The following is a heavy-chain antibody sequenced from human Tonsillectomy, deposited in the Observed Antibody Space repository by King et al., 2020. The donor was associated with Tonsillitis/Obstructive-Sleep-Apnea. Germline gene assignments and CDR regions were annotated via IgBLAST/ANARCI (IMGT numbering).Heavy chain of an antibody. Sequence: VQLVESGGGLVQPGGSLRLSCAVSEFTFSSYSMHWVRRAPGKGLVWVSHINFDGSSTNYADSVKGRFTISRDNAKNTLYLQMNSLRAEDTAVYYCARDHSGTGAAFDIWGQGTMLTVSS. V-gene: IGHV3-74*01. D-gene: IGHD1-1*01. CDR1: EFTFSSYS. J-gene: IGHJ3*02. CDR2: INFDGSST. CDR3: ARDHSGTGAAFDI.